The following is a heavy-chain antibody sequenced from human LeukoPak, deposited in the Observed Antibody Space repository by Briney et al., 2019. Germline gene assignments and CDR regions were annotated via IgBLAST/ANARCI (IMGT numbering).Heavy chain of an antibody. CDR1: GFTFSSYA. CDR2: ISYDGSNK. J-gene: IGHJ6*02. V-gene: IGHV3-30-3*01. D-gene: IGHD3-16*01. Sequence: GGSLRHSCAASGFTFSSYAMHWVRQAPGKGLEWVAVISYDGSNKYYADSVKGRFTISRDNSKNTLYLQMNSLRAEDTAVYYCARDQAQRGKSIYGMDVWGQGTTVTVSS. CDR3: ARDQAQRGKSIYGMDV.